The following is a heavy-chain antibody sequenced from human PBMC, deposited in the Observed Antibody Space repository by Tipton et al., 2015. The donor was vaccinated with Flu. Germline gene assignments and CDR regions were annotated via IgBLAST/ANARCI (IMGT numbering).Heavy chain of an antibody. CDR3: ARDSTAHFCVSSTCRNNYNYGLDV. J-gene: IGHJ6*02. V-gene: IGHV4-61*01. Sequence: TLPLTCTVSGGSVTSGSYYWNWVRQSPGKGLEWIGYVYYSGSTNYNPSLKSRVAMSIDKSKNQFSLRLSSVTPADTAVYYCARDSTAHFCVSSTCRNNYNYGLDVWGQGTTVTVS. D-gene: IGHD2-8*01. CDR2: VYYSGST. CDR1: GGSVTSGSYY.